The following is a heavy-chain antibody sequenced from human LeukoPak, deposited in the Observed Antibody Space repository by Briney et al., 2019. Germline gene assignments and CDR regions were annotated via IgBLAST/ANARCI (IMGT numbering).Heavy chain of an antibody. Sequence: SETLSLTCTVSGGFISSYYWTWLRQPPGKGLEWIGYIYSSETNNYNTSLKSRVNISKEKSKNQFALRLIYVDAAATAVYYCARAGDYYNGRWDYWGQGHLVTVSS. CDR2: IYSSETN. D-gene: IGHD3-10*01. V-gene: IGHV4-59*08. J-gene: IGHJ4*02. CDR1: GGFISSYY. CDR3: ARAGDYYNGRWDY.